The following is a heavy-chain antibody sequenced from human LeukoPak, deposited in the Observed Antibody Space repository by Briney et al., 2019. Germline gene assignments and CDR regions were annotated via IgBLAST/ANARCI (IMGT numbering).Heavy chain of an antibody. CDR2: ISSSSSYI. D-gene: IGHD3-16*01. J-gene: IGHJ5*02. Sequence: GGSLRLSCAASGFTFSSYSMNWVRQAPGKGLEWVSSISSSSSYIYYADSVKGRFTISRDNAKNSLYLQMNSLRAEDTAVYYCARDSSRWGTHNWFDPWGQGTLVTVSS. CDR3: ARDSSRWGTHNWFDP. V-gene: IGHV3-21*01. CDR1: GFTFSSYS.